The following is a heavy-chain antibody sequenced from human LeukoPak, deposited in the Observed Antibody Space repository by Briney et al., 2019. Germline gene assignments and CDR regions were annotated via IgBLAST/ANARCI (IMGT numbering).Heavy chain of an antibody. CDR2: IYYSGNT. J-gene: IGHJ3*01. Sequence: SETLSLTCTVSVGSIRSYYWSWIRQPPGKGLEWIGYIYYSGNTYYNPSLKSRVTISVDTSENQFSLKLNSVTAADTAVYYCARYKPLDTFAFWGQGTMVTVSS. CDR1: VGSIRSYY. CDR3: ARYKPLDTFAF. V-gene: IGHV4-59*01. D-gene: IGHD1-1*01.